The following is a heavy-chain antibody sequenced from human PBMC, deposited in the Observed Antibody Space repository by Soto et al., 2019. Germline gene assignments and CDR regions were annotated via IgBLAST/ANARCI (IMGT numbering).Heavy chain of an antibody. V-gene: IGHV1-46*02. D-gene: IGHD6-19*01. CDR1: GYTFNSYD. Sequence: QVQLVQSGAEVKKPGASVKVSCKASGYTFNSYDMHWVRQAPGQGLEWMGIINPSVGSTSYAQKFKGRVTMTRDTSTSTVYMELSSLRSEDTAVYYCARAISSGWHLFDYWVQGTLVTVSS. CDR2: INPSVGST. J-gene: IGHJ4*02. CDR3: ARAISSGWHLFDY.